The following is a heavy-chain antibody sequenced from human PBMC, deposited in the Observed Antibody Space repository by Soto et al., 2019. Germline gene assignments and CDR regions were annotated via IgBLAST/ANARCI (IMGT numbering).Heavy chain of an antibody. V-gene: IGHV3-74*01. CDR2: ISPDGSDT. D-gene: IGHD2-21*01. CDR3: ASLDSALTVVPVVVQDV. Sequence: EVQLVESGGALVQPGGPLRLSCAASGFTFSTSWMNWARQAPGKGLVWVSRISPDGSDTSYADSVKGRFTVSRDNAKNTLYLQMNSLRVEDTAVYYCASLDSALTVVPVVVQDVWGRGTVVTVSS. CDR1: GFTFSTSW. J-gene: IGHJ4*02.